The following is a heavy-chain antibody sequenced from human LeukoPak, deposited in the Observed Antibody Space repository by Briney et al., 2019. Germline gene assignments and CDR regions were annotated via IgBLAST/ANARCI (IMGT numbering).Heavy chain of an antibody. J-gene: IGHJ4*02. CDR3: ARVYYDSSGYYPYMY. CDR2: INWNGHST. Sequence: GGSLRLSCAASEFSFDDYGLSWVRQAPGKGLEWVSGINWNGHSTSYADSVKGRFTISRDNAKNSLYLQMTSLGVDDTAVYYCARVYYDSSGYYPYMYWGQGTLVTVSS. CDR1: EFSFDDYG. V-gene: IGHV3-20*04. D-gene: IGHD3-22*01.